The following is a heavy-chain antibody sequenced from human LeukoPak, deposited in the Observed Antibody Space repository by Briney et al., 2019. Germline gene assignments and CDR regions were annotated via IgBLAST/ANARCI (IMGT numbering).Heavy chain of an antibody. J-gene: IGHJ5*02. CDR1: GGSISSYY. V-gene: IGHV4-59*08. D-gene: IGHD5-24*01. CDR2: IFYSGST. Sequence: SETLSLTCTVSGGSISSYYWSWIRQPPGKGLEWVGYIFYSGSTNYNPSLKSRVTISVDTSKNQFSLKLSSVTAADTAVYYCARQRDGYPTAWFDPWGQGTLVTVSS. CDR3: ARQRDGYPTAWFDP.